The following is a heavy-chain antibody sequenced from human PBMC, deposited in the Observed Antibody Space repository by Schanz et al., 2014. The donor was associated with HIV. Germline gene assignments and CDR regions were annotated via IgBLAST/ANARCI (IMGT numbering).Heavy chain of an antibody. J-gene: IGHJ4*02. Sequence: QVQLVQSGAEVKKPGASVKVSCKASGYTFNSYGIVWVRXXXXXXTKTMGWINTYNGNTNYAQKFQGRVTMTTDTSTTTAYMNLRSLTSDDTAVYYCARGQGWGATAFKFDYWGQGTLVTVST. CDR3: ARGQGWGATAFKFDY. V-gene: IGHV1-18*01. CDR1: GYTFNSYG. CDR2: INTYNGNT. D-gene: IGHD1-26*01.